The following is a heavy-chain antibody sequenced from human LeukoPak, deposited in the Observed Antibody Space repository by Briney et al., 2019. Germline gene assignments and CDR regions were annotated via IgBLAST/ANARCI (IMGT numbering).Heavy chain of an antibody. Sequence: GGSLRLSCAASGFTFSSYSMNWVRQAPGKGLEGVSYISSSSSTIYYADSVKGRFTISRDNAKNSLYLQMNSLRAEDTAVYYCARDRERSRYYYDSSGYYFNDYWGQGTLVTVSS. J-gene: IGHJ4*02. CDR2: ISSSSSTI. V-gene: IGHV3-48*04. CDR3: ARDRERSRYYYDSSGYYFNDY. D-gene: IGHD3-22*01. CDR1: GFTFSSYS.